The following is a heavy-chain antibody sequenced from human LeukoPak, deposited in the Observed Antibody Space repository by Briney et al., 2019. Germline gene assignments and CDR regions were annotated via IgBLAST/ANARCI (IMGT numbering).Heavy chain of an antibody. D-gene: IGHD2-2*02. CDR3: ARDSGYCSSTSCYSWFDP. Sequence: SVKVSCKASGGTFSSYAISWVRQAPGQGLEWMGGIIPIFGTANYAQKFQGRVTITTDESTSTAYTELSSLRSEDTAVYYCARDSGYCSSTSCYSWFDPWGQGTLVTVSS. V-gene: IGHV1-69*05. J-gene: IGHJ5*02. CDR2: IIPIFGTA. CDR1: GGTFSSYA.